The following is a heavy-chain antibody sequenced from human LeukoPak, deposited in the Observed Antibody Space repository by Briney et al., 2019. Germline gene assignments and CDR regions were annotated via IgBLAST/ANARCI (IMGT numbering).Heavy chain of an antibody. CDR2: ISYDGSNQ. CDR3: ARDQAPYSSGTGTYFDY. V-gene: IGHV3-30-3*01. J-gene: IGHJ4*02. CDR1: GFTFSSCA. Sequence: GGSLRLSCAASGFTFSSCAMHWVRQAPGKGLEWVAIISYDGSNQYYADSVKGRFTISRDNSKNTLSLQMNSLRAEDTAVYYCARDQAPYSSGTGTYFDYWGQGTLVTVSS. D-gene: IGHD3-10*01.